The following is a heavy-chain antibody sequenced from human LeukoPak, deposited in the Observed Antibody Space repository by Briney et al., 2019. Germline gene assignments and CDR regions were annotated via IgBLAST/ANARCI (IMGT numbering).Heavy chain of an antibody. D-gene: IGHD1-14*01. CDR2: MNPNSGNT. CDR1: GYTFTSYD. V-gene: IGHV1-8*01. CDR3: SRGLRDRGPRRYYYYYMDV. J-gene: IGHJ6*03. Sequence: ASVKVSCKASGYTFTSYDINWVRQATGQGLEWMGWMNPNSGNTGYAQKFQGRVTMTRNTSISTAYMELSSLRSEDTAVYYCSRGLRDRGPRRYYYYYMDVWGKGPTVTVSS.